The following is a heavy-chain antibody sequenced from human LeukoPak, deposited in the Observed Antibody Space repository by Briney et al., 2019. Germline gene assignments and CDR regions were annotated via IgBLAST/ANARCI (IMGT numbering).Heavy chain of an antibody. D-gene: IGHD3-10*02. Sequence: PGGSLRLSCAASGFSFSSYAMSWVRQAPGKGLEWVSGLSVSGSGTYFADSVKGRFTISRDNSKNTLYLQMNSLGAEDTAVYYCAKVAPYGNYVFDRWGQGTLVTVSS. CDR1: GFSFSSYA. CDR2: LSVSGSGT. V-gene: IGHV3-23*01. CDR3: AKVAPYGNYVFDR. J-gene: IGHJ4*02.